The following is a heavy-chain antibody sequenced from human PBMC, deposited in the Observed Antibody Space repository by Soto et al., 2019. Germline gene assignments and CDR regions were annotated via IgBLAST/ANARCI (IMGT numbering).Heavy chain of an antibody. CDR3: ARDYGSGVEMDV. CDR2: IVVGTGNT. CDR1: GFPLSNSA. J-gene: IGHJ6*02. Sequence: GASVKVSCKASGFPLSNSAVQWVRQARGQRLEWIGRIVVGTGNTDYAQKFQERVTITRDMSTRTAYMELSSLRSEDTAVYFCARDYGSGVEMDVWGQGTRVTVSS. D-gene: IGHD3-10*01. V-gene: IGHV1-58*01.